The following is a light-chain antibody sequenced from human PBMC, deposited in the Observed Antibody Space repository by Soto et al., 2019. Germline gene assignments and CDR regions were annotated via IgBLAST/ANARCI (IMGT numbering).Light chain of an antibody. J-gene: IGKJ3*01. CDR2: AAS. CDR3: QKYNSAPLT. Sequence: DIPMTQSPSSLSASVGDRVTITCRASQGISSSLAWYQQKPGKVPKLLIYAASTLQSGVPSRFSGSGSGTDFTLTISSLQPEDVATYYCQKYNSAPLTFGPGTKVDIK. V-gene: IGKV1-27*01. CDR1: QGISSS.